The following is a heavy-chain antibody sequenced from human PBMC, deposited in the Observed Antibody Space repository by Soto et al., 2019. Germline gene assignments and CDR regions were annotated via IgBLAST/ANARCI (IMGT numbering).Heavy chain of an antibody. V-gene: IGHV3-9*01. CDR2: ISWNSGSI. Sequence: EVQLVESGGGLVQPGRSLRLSCAASGFTFDDYAMHWVRQAPGKGLEWVSGISWNSGSIGYADSVKGRFTISRDNAKNSLYLQMNSLRAEDTALYYCAKDHGYCSSTSCLGAFDIWGQGTMVTVSS. J-gene: IGHJ3*02. CDR3: AKDHGYCSSTSCLGAFDI. D-gene: IGHD2-2*01. CDR1: GFTFDDYA.